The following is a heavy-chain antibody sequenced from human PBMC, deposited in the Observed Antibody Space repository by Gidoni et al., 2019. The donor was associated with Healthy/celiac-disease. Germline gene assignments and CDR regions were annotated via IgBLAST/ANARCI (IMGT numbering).Heavy chain of an antibody. J-gene: IGHJ4*02. CDR2: ISSSRSNI. Sequence: EVQLVESGGGLVQPGGSLRLSCAASGFPFRSYSMNWSRQAPGKGLEGVYYISSSRSNIYYADSGKGRFTISRENAKNSLYLQMNSLRAEDTAVYYCARGADYGDETWYFDYWGQGTLVTVSS. V-gene: IGHV3-48*01. D-gene: IGHD4-17*01. CDR1: GFPFRSYS. CDR3: ARGADYGDETWYFDY.